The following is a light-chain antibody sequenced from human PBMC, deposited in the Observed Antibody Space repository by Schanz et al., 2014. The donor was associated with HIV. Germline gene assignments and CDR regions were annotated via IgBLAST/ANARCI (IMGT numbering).Light chain of an antibody. V-gene: IGLV2-8*01. CDR3: SSYTSISTLV. J-gene: IGLJ1*01. CDR1: SSDVGGYNY. CDR2: EVS. Sequence: QSVLTQPPSASGSPGQSVTISCTGTSSDVGGYNYVSWYQQHPGKAPKLMIYEVSERPSGVPDRFSGSKSGNTASLTVSGLQAEDEADYYCSSYTSISTLVFGTGTKLTVL.